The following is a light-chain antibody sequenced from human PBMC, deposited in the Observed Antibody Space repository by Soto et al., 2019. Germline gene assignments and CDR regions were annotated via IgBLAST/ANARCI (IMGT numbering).Light chain of an antibody. CDR1: QRGSSS. CDR3: QQRYSWLRV. V-gene: IGKV3-11*01. CDR2: SGY. J-gene: IGKJ1*01. Sequence: FVVTQSPDTLSLSTGETATLSCRASQRGSSSLAWYQHKPGQSPRLVVYSGYKRSPGVPARFSGSGSGTDFTLTISSLESDDFAIYYFQQRYSWLRVFGPGTKVEVK.